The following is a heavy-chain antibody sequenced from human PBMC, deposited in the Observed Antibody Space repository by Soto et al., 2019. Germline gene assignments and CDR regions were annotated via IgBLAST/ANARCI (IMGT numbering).Heavy chain of an antibody. CDR1: GGTFSSYA. CDR2: IIPIFGTA. Sequence: GASVKVSCKASGGTFSSYAISWVRQAPGQGLEWMGGIIPIFGTANYAQKFQGRVTITADESTSTAYMELSSLRSEDTAVYYCASCPEGGKGPYYYGMDVWGQGTTVTVSS. D-gene: IGHD2-15*01. V-gene: IGHV1-69*13. J-gene: IGHJ6*02. CDR3: ASCPEGGKGPYYYGMDV.